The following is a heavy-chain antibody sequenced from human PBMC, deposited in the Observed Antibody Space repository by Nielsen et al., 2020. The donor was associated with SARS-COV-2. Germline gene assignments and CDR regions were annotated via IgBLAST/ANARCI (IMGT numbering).Heavy chain of an antibody. V-gene: IGHV3-9*01. D-gene: IGHD6-19*01. CDR3: AKGGGGWSLMGAFDI. CDR1: GFTFDDYA. J-gene: IGHJ3*02. Sequence: SLKISCAASGFTFDDYAMHWVRQAPGKGLEWVSGISWNSGSIGYADSVKGRFTISRDNAKNSLYLQMNSLRAEDTALYYCAKGGGGWSLMGAFDIWGQGTMVTVSS. CDR2: ISWNSGSI.